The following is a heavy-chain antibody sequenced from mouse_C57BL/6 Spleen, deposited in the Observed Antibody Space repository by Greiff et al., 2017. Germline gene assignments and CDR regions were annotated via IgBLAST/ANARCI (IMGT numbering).Heavy chain of an antibody. V-gene: IGHV5-6*01. CDR1: GFAFSSYG. J-gene: IGHJ4*01. CDR3: ARQGYYYCSSYLYAMDY. D-gene: IGHD1-1*01. CDR2: ISSGGSYT. Sequence: VKLVESGGDLVKPGGSLKLSCAASGFAFSSYGMSWVRQTPDKSLEWVATISSGGSYTYYTDSVKGRFTLSRDNAKNTLYLQMSSLKSEDTAMYYCARQGYYYCSSYLYAMDYWGQGTSVTVSS.